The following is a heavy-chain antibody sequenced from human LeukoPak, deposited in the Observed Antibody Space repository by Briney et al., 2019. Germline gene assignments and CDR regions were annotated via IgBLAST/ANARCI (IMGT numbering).Heavy chain of an antibody. CDR3: AKRGVVIRVILVGFHKEAYYFDS. V-gene: IGHV3-23*01. J-gene: IGHJ4*02. CDR1: GISLINYG. Sequence: GGSLRLSCAVSGISLINYGMRWVSQAPGKGLEWVAGISVRGGTTNYADTVKGRLTISRENPKNTLYLQMNRLRAEAPAVYFCAKRGVVIRVILVGFHKEAYYFDSWGQGALVTVSS. D-gene: IGHD3-22*01. CDR2: ISVRGGTT.